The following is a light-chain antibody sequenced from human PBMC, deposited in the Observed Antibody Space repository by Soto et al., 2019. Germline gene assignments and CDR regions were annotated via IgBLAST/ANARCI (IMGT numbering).Light chain of an antibody. V-gene: IGKV1-39*01. Sequence: DIQMTQSPSSLSASVGDSVTLTCRASQRLFSFLNWYQQAPGRAPKLLISTAYKLQSGVPSRFSGSESCTEFTLTISSLQPEDFAIYFCQQTYSAPFTFGPGTKVDVK. CDR2: TAY. J-gene: IGKJ3*01. CDR3: QQTYSAPFT. CDR1: QRLFSF.